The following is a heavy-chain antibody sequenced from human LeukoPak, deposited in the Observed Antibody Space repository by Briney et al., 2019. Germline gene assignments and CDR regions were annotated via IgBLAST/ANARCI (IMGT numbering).Heavy chain of an antibody. CDR1: GYTFTGYY. J-gene: IGHJ4*02. CDR2: INPNSGGT. Sequence: ASVKVSCKASGYTFTGYYIHWMRQAPGQGLEWMGWINPNSGGTNYAQKFQGRVTMTRDTSISTAYMELSRLRLDDTAVYYCASGGATGTTDFDYWGQGTLVTVSS. V-gene: IGHV1-2*02. CDR3: ASGGATGTTDFDY. D-gene: IGHD1-7*01.